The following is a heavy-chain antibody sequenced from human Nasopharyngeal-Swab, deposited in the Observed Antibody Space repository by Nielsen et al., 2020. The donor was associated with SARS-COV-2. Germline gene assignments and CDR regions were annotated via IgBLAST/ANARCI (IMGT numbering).Heavy chain of an antibody. J-gene: IGHJ4*02. CDR1: GFTFSNAW. CDR3: TTDGTLVITFGGVIGTVDY. CDR2: IKSKTDGGTT. V-gene: IGHV3-15*01. Sequence: GGSLRLSCAASGFTFSNAWMSWVRQAPGKGLEWVGRIKSKTDGGTTDYAAPVKGRFTISRDDSKNTLYLQMNSLKTEDTAVYYCTTDGTLVITFGGVIGTVDYWGQGTLVTVSS. D-gene: IGHD3-16*02.